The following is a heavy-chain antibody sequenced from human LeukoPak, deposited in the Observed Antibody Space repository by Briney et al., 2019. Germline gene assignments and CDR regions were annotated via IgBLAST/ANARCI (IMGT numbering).Heavy chain of an antibody. CDR2: ISWNSGSI. V-gene: IGHV3-9*01. Sequence: PGGSLRLSCAASGFTFSSYSMNWVRQAPGKGLEWVSGISWNSGSIGYADSVKGRFTISRDNAKNSLYLQMNSLRAEDTALYYCAKDILGGPDEYYFDYWGQGTLVTVSS. D-gene: IGHD3-16*01. J-gene: IGHJ4*02. CDR1: GFTFSSYS. CDR3: AKDILGGPDEYYFDY.